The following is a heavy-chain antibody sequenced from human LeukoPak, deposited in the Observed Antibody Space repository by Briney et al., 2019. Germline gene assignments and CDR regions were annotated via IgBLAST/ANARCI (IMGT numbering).Heavy chain of an antibody. D-gene: IGHD6-6*01. V-gene: IGHV3-48*01. CDR1: GFTFSIYG. CDR2: ISEDSSII. Sequence: GGSLRLSCAASGFTFSIYGMSWVRQAPGKGLEWVSYISEDSSIIHHADSVKGRFTISRDNAKNSLYLQMNSLRVEDTAVYYCARGAARRDNWFDPWGRGTLVTVSS. CDR3: ARGAARRDNWFDP. J-gene: IGHJ5*02.